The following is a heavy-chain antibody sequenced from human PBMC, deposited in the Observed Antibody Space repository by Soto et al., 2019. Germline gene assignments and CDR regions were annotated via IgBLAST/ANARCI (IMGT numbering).Heavy chain of an antibody. CDR2: ISSSSSYI. D-gene: IGHD3-22*01. V-gene: IGHV3-21*01. J-gene: IGHJ3*02. Sequence: GGSLRLSCAASGFTFSSYSMNWVRQAPGKGLEWVSSISSSSSYIYYADSVKGRFTISRDNAKNSLYLQMNSLRAEDTAVYYCARAKIRVVVAPGAFDIWGQGTMVTVSS. CDR3: ARAKIRVVVAPGAFDI. CDR1: GFTFSSYS.